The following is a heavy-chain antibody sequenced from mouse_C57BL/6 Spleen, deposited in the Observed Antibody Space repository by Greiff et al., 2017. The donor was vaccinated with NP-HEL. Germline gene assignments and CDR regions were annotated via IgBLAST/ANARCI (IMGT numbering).Heavy chain of an antibody. CDR1: GYAFSSSW. J-gene: IGHJ3*01. Sequence: VQRVESGPELVKPGASVKISCKASGYAFSSSWMNWVKQRPGKGLEWIGRIYPGDGDTNYNGKFKGKATLTADKSSSTAYMQLSSLTSEDSAVYFCARGGSSGLLAYWGQGTLVTVSA. V-gene: IGHV1-82*01. CDR2: IYPGDGDT. D-gene: IGHD3-2*02. CDR3: ARGGSSGLLAY.